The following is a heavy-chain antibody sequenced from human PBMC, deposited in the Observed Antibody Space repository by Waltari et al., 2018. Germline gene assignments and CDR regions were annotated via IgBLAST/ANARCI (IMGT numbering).Heavy chain of an antibody. V-gene: IGHV1-8*01. Sequence: QVQLLQSGTEVRKPGASVNVSCKTSGYTFTRYDINWVRQAAVQGLEWLGWMSPATGDTGYAQKFQGRINMTRNTSINTAYLELSSLTSEDTAIYYCARDIMAPWGQGTRVSVSS. CDR3: ARDIMAP. CDR1: GYTFTRYD. J-gene: IGHJ5*02. D-gene: IGHD3-16*01. CDR2: MSPATGDT.